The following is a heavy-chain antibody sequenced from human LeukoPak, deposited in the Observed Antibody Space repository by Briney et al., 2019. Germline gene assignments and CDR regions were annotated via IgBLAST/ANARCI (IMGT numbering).Heavy chain of an antibody. V-gene: IGHV3-7*01. CDR2: INQDGSDE. J-gene: IGHJ4*02. CDR1: GYTFSRSW. Sequence: GGSLRLSCTASGYTFSRSWMSWVRQAPGKGLEWVANINQDGSDEYYVDSVKGRFTISRDNAMNSVYLQMNSLRVEDTAVYYCARDVRVAYWGQGTLVTVSS. D-gene: IGHD2-15*01. CDR3: ARDVRVAY.